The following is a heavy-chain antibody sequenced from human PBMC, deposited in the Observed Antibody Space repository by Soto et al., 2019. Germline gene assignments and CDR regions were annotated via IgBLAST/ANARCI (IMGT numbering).Heavy chain of an antibody. D-gene: IGHD6-6*01. J-gene: IGHJ4*01. CDR1: GYTFTNYG. CDR3: SRGTSIPDSGDY. CDR2: VSAYNGER. Sequence: QVQLVQSGAEVKKPGASVKVSCKASGYTFTNYGINWVRQAPGPGLEWLGWVSAYNGERRYAQRVQARVIMNTDTSTTTAYMELRSLRSDDTAVYYCSRGTSIPDSGDYWGQGTLVTVSS. V-gene: IGHV1-18*01.